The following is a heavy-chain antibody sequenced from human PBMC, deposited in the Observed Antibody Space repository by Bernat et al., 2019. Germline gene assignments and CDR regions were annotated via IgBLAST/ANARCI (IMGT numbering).Heavy chain of an antibody. J-gene: IGHJ6*02. CDR1: GGSFSGYY. CDR3: ARDSSMPMDV. D-gene: IGHD2/OR15-2a*01. V-gene: IGHV4-34*01. CDR2: INHSGST. Sequence: QVQLQQWGAGLLKPSETLSLTCAVYGGSFSGYYWSWIHQPPGKGLEWIGEINHSGSTNYNPSLKSRVTISVDTSKNQFSLKLSSVTAADTAVYYCARDSSMPMDVWGQGTTVTVSS.